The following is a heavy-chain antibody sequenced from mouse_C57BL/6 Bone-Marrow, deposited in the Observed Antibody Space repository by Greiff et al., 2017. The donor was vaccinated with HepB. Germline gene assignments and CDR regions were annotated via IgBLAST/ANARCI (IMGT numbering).Heavy chain of an antibody. D-gene: IGHD1-2*01. J-gene: IGHJ2*01. CDR1: GYAFTNYL. CDR3: ARHERITTALYFDD. CDR2: INPGSGGT. Sequence: VQLQESGAELVRPGTSVKVSCKASGYAFTNYLIEWVKQRPGQGLEWIGVINPGSGGTNYNEKFKGKATLTADKSSSTAYMQLSSLTSEDSAVYFCARHERITTALYFDDWGQGTTLTVSS. V-gene: IGHV1-54*01.